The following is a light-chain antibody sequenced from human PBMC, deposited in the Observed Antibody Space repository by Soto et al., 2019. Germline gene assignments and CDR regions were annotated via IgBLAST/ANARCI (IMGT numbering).Light chain of an antibody. CDR1: SSDVVGYNY. J-gene: IGLJ1*01. CDR3: SSYTICTPRQIV. CDR2: DVS. Sequence: QSVLTQPASVSGSPGQSITISCTGTSSDVVGYNYVSWYQHHPGKAPKLLIYDVSNRPSGVSNRFSGSKSDNTASLTISGLQPEDEADYYSSSYTICTPRQIVFGTVSNVTVL. V-gene: IGLV2-14*03.